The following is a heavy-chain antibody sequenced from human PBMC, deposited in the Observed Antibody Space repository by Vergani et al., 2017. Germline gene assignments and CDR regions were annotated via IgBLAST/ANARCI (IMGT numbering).Heavy chain of an antibody. J-gene: IGHJ3*02. CDR1: GFNFNNYV. V-gene: IGHV3-23*04. Sequence: EVQLVESGGALIQPGGSLRLSCAASGFNFNNYVITWIRQAPGRGLEWVSGISVSGRSIYYADSVKGRFTISRDISKNTLFLHMNSLRPEDTAVYYCAKVGRSEVAGTFGAFDIWGQGTMVTVSS. CDR2: ISVSGRSI. D-gene: IGHD6-19*01. CDR3: AKVGRSEVAGTFGAFDI.